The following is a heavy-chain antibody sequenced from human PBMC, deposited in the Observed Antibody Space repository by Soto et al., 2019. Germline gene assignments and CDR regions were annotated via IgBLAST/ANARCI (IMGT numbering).Heavy chain of an antibody. J-gene: IGHJ4*01. Sequence: SQTLSLTCAITGDRFSRNSDGLGLVMQSPSRGLEWLGRTYYRSKWYYEYAVSVRGRSTINPDTSKNQYSLQLNSVTPEDTAVYFCARGEQYSGRIFDYWGQGTLVTVSS. CDR1: GDRFSRNSDG. CDR3: ARGEQYSGRIFDY. D-gene: IGHD1-26*01. V-gene: IGHV6-1*01. CDR2: TYYRSKWYY.